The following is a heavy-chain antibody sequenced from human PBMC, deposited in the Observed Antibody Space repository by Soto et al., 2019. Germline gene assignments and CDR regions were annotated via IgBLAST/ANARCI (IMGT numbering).Heavy chain of an antibody. CDR3: ARHRGYSGYDYLDY. CDR2: INHSGST. D-gene: IGHD5-12*01. Sequence: PSETLSLTCAVYGGSFSGYYWSWIRQPPGKGLEWIGEINHSGSTNYNPSLKSRVTISVDTSKNQFSLKLSSVTAADAAVYYCARHRGYSGYDYLDYWGPGTLVT. V-gene: IGHV4-34*01. CDR1: GGSFSGYY. J-gene: IGHJ4*02.